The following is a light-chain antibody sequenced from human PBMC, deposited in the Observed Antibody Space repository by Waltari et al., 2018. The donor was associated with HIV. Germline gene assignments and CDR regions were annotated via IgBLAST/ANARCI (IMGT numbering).Light chain of an antibody. CDR3: AAWDDTLTVV. V-gene: IGLV1-47*01. J-gene: IGLJ2*01. CDR2: RNN. CDR1: SSNTGTNN. Sequence: QSVLTQPPSASGTPGQRVTISCSGNSSNTGTNNISWYQQFPGTAPKLLIYRNNKRPSGVPDRFSGSKSGTSASLDISGLRSDDEAEYYCAAWDDTLTVVFGGGTKLTVL.